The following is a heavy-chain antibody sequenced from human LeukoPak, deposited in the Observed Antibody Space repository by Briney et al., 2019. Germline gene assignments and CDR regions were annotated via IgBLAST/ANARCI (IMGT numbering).Heavy chain of an antibody. CDR3: ARGAGLFDI. V-gene: IGHV3-30*12. D-gene: IGHD3/OR15-3a*01. Sequence: GGSLRLSCPASGFSFSSYAMHWVRQAPGKGLEWVAYIYYDGRDKDYADSVRGRFTISRDNAKNSLYLQMNSLRAEDTAVYYCARGAGLFDIWGQGTMVTVSS. CDR2: IYYDGRDK. CDR1: GFSFSSYA. J-gene: IGHJ3*02.